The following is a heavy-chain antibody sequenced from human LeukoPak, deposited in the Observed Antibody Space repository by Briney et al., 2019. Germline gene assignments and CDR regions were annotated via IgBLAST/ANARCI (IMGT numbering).Heavy chain of an antibody. CDR2: FDPEDGET. CDR3: ATDLTYYFDY. Sequence: ASVKVSCKVSGYTLTELSMHWVRQAPGKGLEWMGGFDPEDGETIYAQRFQGRVTMTEDTSTDTAYMELSSLRSEDTAVYYRATDLTYYFDYWGQGTLVTVSS. J-gene: IGHJ4*02. V-gene: IGHV1-24*01. D-gene: IGHD3-9*01. CDR1: GYTLTELS.